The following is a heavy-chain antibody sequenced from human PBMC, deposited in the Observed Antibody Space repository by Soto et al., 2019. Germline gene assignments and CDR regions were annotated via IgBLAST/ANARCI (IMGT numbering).Heavy chain of an antibody. CDR1: GGTFSSYA. J-gene: IGHJ4*02. D-gene: IGHD3-22*01. CDR3: ASRAGYYDSSGYYYGY. V-gene: IGHV1-69*06. CDR2: IIPIFGTA. Sequence: KVSCKASGGTFSSYAISWVRQAPGQGLEWMGGIIPIFGTANYAQKFQGRVTITADKSTSTAYMELSSLRSEDTAVYYCASRAGYYDSSGYYYGYWGQGTLVTVSS.